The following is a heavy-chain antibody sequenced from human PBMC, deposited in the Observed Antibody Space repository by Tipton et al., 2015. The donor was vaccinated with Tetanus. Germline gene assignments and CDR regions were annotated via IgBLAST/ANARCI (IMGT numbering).Heavy chain of an antibody. CDR2: IYSGGST. Sequence: GLVKPSETLSLSCTVSGGSSHDYYWSWIRQSAGKGLEWIGRIYSGGSTNYNPSLKSRVTISADTSRNQFSLTLSSVTAADTAVYYCARGSGWADFWGQGTQVTVSS. CDR3: ARGSGWADF. V-gene: IGHV4-4*07. CDR1: GGSSHDYY. D-gene: IGHD6-19*01. J-gene: IGHJ4*02.